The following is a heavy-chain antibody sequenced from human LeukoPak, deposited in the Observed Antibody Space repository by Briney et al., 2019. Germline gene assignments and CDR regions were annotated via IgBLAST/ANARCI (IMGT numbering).Heavy chain of an antibody. CDR2: INPNSGGI. CDR1: GYTFTGYY. V-gene: IGHV1-2*02. CDR3: ARQGIAVNWFDP. J-gene: IGHJ5*02. D-gene: IGHD6-19*01. Sequence: ASVKVSCKASGYTFTGYYMHWVRQAPGQGLGWMGWINPNSGGINYAQKFQGRVTMTRDTSISTAYMELSRLRSDDTAVYYCARQGIAVNWFDPWGQGTLVTVSS.